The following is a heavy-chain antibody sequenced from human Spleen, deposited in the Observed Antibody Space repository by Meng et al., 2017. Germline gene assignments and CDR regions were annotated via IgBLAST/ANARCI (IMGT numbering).Heavy chain of an antibody. V-gene: IGHV1-18*01. J-gene: IGHJ5*02. CDR1: GYTFTSSG. CDR3: VRDFDPFDR. CDR2: ISTSNGAS. Sequence: QVQLVQSGAEVKKPGASVKVSCKTSGYTFTSSGISWVRQAPGQGLEWMGWISTSNGASNYAQKLQGRLTSTTDTSTTTGYMELTSLTSDDTAVYYCVRDFDPFDRWGQGTLVTVSS.